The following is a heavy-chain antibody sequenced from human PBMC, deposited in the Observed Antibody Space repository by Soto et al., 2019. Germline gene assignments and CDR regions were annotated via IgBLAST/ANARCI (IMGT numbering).Heavy chain of an antibody. CDR3: ARAFQYCSGGSCYFDWFDP. Sequence: ASVKVSCKASGGTFSSYAISWVRQAPGQGLEWMGRIIPIFGTANYAQKFQGRVTITADESTSTAYMELSSLRSEDTAVYYCARAFQYCSGGSCYFDWFDPWGQGTMVTVS. J-gene: IGHJ5*02. CDR1: GGTFSSYA. D-gene: IGHD2-15*01. V-gene: IGHV1-69*13. CDR2: IIPIFGTA.